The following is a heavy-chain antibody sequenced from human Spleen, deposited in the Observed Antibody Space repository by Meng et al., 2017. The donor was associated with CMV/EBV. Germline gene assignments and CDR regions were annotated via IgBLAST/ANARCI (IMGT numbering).Heavy chain of an antibody. J-gene: IGHJ4*02. CDR3: ARDVPSSSWYVGFDY. Sequence: GESLKISCAASGFIFRTYGMHWVRQAPGKGLEWVAFIRYDGINKYYGDSVEGRFTISRDNSENTVDLQMNSLRAEDTAVYYCARDVPSSSWYVGFDYWGQGTLVTVS. D-gene: IGHD6-13*01. V-gene: IGHV3-30*02. CDR1: GFIFRTYG. CDR2: IRYDGINK.